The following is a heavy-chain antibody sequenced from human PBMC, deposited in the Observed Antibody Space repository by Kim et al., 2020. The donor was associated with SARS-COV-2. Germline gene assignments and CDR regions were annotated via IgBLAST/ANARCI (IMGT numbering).Heavy chain of an antibody. Sequence: GGSLRLSCAASGFTFSSYAMSWVHQAPGKGLEWVSSISGNSDSTYYADSVKGRFTISRDNSKNTLYLQMNSLRAEDTAVYYCAKGVSGYYYGTLDYWGQGTLVTVSS. CDR2: ISGNSDST. D-gene: IGHD3-22*01. J-gene: IGHJ4*02. V-gene: IGHV3-23*01. CDR3: AKGVSGYYYGTLDY. CDR1: GFTFSSYA.